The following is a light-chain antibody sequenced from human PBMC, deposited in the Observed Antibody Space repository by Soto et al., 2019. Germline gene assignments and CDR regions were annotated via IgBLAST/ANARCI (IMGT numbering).Light chain of an antibody. CDR3: QHYKMYSPWT. CDR2: AAS. Sequence: AIRMTQSPSSLSASTGDRVTITCRASQGISSYLAWYQQKPGKAPKLLIYAASTLQSGVPSRFSGSGSGTDFTLTISSLQPDDFATYYCQHYKMYSPWTFGQGTKV. CDR1: QGISSY. J-gene: IGKJ1*01. V-gene: IGKV1-8*01.